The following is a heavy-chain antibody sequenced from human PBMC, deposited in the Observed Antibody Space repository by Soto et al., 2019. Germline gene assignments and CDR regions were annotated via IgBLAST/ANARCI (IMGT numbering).Heavy chain of an antibody. V-gene: IGHV3-30*18. J-gene: IGHJ4*02. CDR1: GFTFSTYG. Sequence: PGESLRPSSAASGFTFSTYGMHWVRQNPGKGLEWVAVISYDGSNKYYAESVKGRFTISRDNSKNTLYLQMNSLRAEDTAVYYCAKDRRKVVVAAPFDYWGQGT. D-gene: IGHD2-15*01. CDR3: AKDRRKVVVAAPFDY. CDR2: ISYDGSNK.